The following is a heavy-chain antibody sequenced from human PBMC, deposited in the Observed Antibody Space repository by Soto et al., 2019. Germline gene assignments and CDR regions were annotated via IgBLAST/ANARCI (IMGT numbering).Heavy chain of an antibody. D-gene: IGHD4-17*01. V-gene: IGHV3-33*01. CDR1: GFTFSSYG. Sequence: QVQLVESGGGVVQPGRSLRLSCAASGFTFSSYGMHWVRQAPGKGLEWVAVIWYDGSNKYYADSVKGRFTISRDNSKNTLYLQMNSLRAEDTAVYYCARDQGRYGDLTPYYYYYGMDVW. CDR3: ARDQGRYGDLTPYYYYYGMDV. J-gene: IGHJ6*01. CDR2: IWYDGSNK.